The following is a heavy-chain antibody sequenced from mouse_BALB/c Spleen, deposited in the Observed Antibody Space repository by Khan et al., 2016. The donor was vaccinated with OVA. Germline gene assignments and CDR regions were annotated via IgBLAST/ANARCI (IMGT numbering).Heavy chain of an antibody. D-gene: IGHD1-1*02. CDR2: INPSNGGT. CDR3: TRSGYGAFAY. V-gene: IGHV1S81*02. Sequence: QVRLQQSGAELVKPGASVRLSCKASGYTFTSYYLYWVKQRPGHGLEWIGDINPSNGGTNFNENFKTKAILTVDKSSSTAYMQLSSLTSEDSAVYYCTRSGYGAFAYWGQGTLVTVSA. CDR1: GYTFTSYY. J-gene: IGHJ3*01.